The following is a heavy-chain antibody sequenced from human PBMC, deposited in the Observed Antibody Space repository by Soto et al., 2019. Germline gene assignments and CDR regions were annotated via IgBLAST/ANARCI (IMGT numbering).Heavy chain of an antibody. D-gene: IGHD3-3*01. J-gene: IGHJ4*02. Sequence: EVQLLESGGGLIQPGGSLRLSCAASGFTLGTYGMGWGRQAPGKGLEWVSTITGGNTYYAASVKGRFTISRDNSNNTQDRQMSNLRAEDTALYYCAKDKERGGYDSDFGSWGQGTLVTVSS. CDR1: GFTLGTYG. CDR2: ITGGNT. V-gene: IGHV3-23*01. CDR3: AKDKERGGYDSDFGS.